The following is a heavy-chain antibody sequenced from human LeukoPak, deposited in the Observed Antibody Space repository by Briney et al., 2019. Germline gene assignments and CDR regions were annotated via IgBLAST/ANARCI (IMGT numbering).Heavy chain of an antibody. CDR1: GFAVNSNY. J-gene: IGHJ3*01. V-gene: IGHV3-53*01. CDR3: AGTTIVGVRGAFHL. Sequence: PGGSLRLSCAASGFAVNSNYVAWVRQAPGKGLECVSITYSGGNRYYTESVKGRFAISRDNSENTLFLQMSSLRVEDTAVYYCAGTTIVGVRGAFHLWGQGTMVSVAS. CDR2: TYSGGNR. D-gene: IGHD1-26*01.